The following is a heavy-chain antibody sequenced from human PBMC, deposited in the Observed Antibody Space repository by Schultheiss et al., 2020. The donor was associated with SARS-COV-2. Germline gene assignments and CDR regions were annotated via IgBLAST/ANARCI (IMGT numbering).Heavy chain of an antibody. Sequence: SETLSLTCAVSGGSISSGGYYWSWIRQPPGKGLEWIGEINHSGSTNYNPSLKSRVTISVDTSKNQFSLKLSSVTAADTAVYYCARGAYYDFWSGSPFDYWGQGTLVTVSS. CDR3: ARGAYYDFWSGSPFDY. D-gene: IGHD3-3*01. CDR2: INHSGST. CDR1: GGSISSGGYY. J-gene: IGHJ4*02. V-gene: IGHV4-34*01.